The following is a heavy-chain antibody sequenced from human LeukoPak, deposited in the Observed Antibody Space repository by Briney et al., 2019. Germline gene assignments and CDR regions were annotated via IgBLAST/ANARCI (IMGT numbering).Heavy chain of an antibody. J-gene: IGHJ4*02. V-gene: IGHV3-48*04. CDR1: GFTFSSYS. Sequence: GGSLRLSCAASGFTFSSYSMNWVRQAPGKGLEWVSYISTRSSTIYYADSVEGRFTISRDNAKNSLYLQMNSLRAEDTAVYYCAREGNSGTYWYYFDFWGQGTLVTVSS. CDR3: AREGNSGTYWYYFDF. CDR2: ISTRSSTI. D-gene: IGHD1-26*01.